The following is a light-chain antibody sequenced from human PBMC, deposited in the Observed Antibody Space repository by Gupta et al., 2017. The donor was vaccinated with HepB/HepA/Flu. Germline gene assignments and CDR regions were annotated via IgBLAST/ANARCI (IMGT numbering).Light chain of an antibody. Sequence: QSVLTQPPSASGTPGQRVTLSWSGSSSNIGSNTVNWYQQLPGTAPKLLIYSNNQRPSGVPDRFSGSKSGTSASLAISGLQSEDEADYYCAAWDDSLNGWVFGGGTKLTVL. CDR3: AAWDDSLNGWV. CDR1: SSNIGSNT. CDR2: SNN. V-gene: IGLV1-44*01. J-gene: IGLJ3*02.